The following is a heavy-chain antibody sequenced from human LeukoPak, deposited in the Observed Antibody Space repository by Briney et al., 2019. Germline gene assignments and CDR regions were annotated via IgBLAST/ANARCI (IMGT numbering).Heavy chain of an antibody. CDR1: GGSISSSSYY. V-gene: IGHV4-39*01. CDR3: AGHPTSGYDLIFDY. D-gene: IGHD5-12*01. Sequence: SETLSLTCTVSGGSISSSSYYWGWIRQPPGKGLEWIGSIYYSGSTYYNPSLKSRVTISVDTSKNQFSLKLSSVTAADTAVYYCAGHPTSGYDLIFDYWGQGTLVTVSS. J-gene: IGHJ4*02. CDR2: IYYSGST.